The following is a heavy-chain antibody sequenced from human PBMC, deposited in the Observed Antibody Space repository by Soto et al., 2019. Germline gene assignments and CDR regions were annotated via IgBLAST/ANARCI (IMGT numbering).Heavy chain of an antibody. CDR2: IYYSGST. J-gene: IGHJ4*02. V-gene: IGHV4-59*01. Sequence: SETLSLTCAVSGGSISSYCWSWIRQPPGKGLEYIGCIYYSGSTNYNPSLRSRVSISVDTSKNQFSLRLSSVTAADTAVYYCARDKWAYYYDSSGYSWPYWGQGTLVTVSS. D-gene: IGHD3-22*01. CDR3: ARDKWAYYYDSSGYSWPY. CDR1: GGSISSYC.